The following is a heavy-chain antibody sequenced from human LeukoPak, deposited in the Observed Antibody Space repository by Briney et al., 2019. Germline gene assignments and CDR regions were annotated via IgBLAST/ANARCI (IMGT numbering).Heavy chain of an antibody. CDR1: GGTFSSYA. Sequence: ASVKVSCKASGGTFSSYAMNWVRQAPGQGLEWMGWINTNTGNPTYAQGFTGRFVFSLDTSVSTAYLQISSLKAEDTAVYYCARPPDDYGDYPLWDWGQGTLVTVSS. CDR3: ARPPDDYGDYPLWD. J-gene: IGHJ4*02. V-gene: IGHV7-4-1*02. D-gene: IGHD4-17*01. CDR2: INTNTGNP.